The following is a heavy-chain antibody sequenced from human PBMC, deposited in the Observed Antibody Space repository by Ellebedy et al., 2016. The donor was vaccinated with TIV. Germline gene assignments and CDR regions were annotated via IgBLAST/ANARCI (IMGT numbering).Heavy chain of an antibody. J-gene: IGHJ4*02. CDR2: IQQDGSEK. CDR1: GFTFSAYW. V-gene: IGHV3-7*01. CDR3: ARGDRAGTTRLVDY. D-gene: IGHD1-7*01. Sequence: PGGSLRLSCAASGFTFSAYWMTWVRQAPGKGLQWVANIQQDGSEKFYVDSVKGRFTISRDNANNSLFLQMNSLRAEDTAVYYCARGDRAGTTRLVDYWGQGTLVTVSS.